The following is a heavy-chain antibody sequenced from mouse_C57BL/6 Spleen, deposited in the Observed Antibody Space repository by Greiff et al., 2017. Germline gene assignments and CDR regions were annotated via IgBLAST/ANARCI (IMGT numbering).Heavy chain of an antibody. CDR1: GYTFTSYW. Sequence: QVQLQQPGAELVMPGASVKLSCKASGYTFTSYWMHWVKQRPGQGLEWIGEIDPSDSYTNYNQKFKGKSTLTVDKSSSTAYMQLSSLTSEDSAVYYCARGSFTPTDFEVWGTGTTVTVSS. V-gene: IGHV1-69*01. D-gene: IGHD1-1*01. CDR3: ARGSFTPTDFEV. CDR2: IDPSDSYT. J-gene: IGHJ1*03.